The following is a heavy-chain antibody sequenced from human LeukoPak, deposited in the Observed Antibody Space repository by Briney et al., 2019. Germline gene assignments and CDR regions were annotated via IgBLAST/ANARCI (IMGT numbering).Heavy chain of an antibody. CDR3: ARGRYSGTTYYFDY. V-gene: IGHV3-7*03. Sequence: GGSLRLSCAASGFTFSSYSMNWVRQVPGKGLEWVANIKKDGSETYYVDSVKGRFTISRDNAKNSLYLQMNSLRAEDTAMYYCARGRYSGTTYYFDYWGQETLVTVSS. D-gene: IGHD5-12*01. J-gene: IGHJ4*02. CDR2: IKKDGSET. CDR1: GFTFSSYS.